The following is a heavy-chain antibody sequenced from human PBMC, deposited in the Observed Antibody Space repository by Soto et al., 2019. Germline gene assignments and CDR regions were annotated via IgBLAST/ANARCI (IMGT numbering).Heavy chain of an antibody. CDR2: IIPIFGTA. D-gene: IGHD1-26*01. CDR1: RVAFSKFI. J-gene: IGHJ6*02. CDR3: AKVRYSGPMGYYYGMDV. V-gene: IGHV1-69*13. Sequence: SVKVSCKASRVAFSKFIVTWVRQAPGLGLEWVGGIIPIFGTANYAQKFQGRVTITADESTSTSYMEVNNLRSEDTAVYYCAKVRYSGPMGYYYGMDVWGQGTTVTVSS.